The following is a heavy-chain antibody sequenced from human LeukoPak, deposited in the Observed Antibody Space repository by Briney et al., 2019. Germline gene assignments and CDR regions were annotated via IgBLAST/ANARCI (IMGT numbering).Heavy chain of an antibody. CDR2: INHSGST. CDR3: ARGRVTMVRGVIIPYFDY. J-gene: IGHJ4*02. Sequence: TSETLSLTCAVYGGSFSGYYWSWIRQPPGKGLEWIGEINHSGSTNYNPSLKSRVTISVDTSKNQFSLKLSSVTAADTAVYYCARGRVTMVRGVIIPYFDYWGQGTLVTVSS. V-gene: IGHV4-34*01. CDR1: GGSFSGYY. D-gene: IGHD3-10*01.